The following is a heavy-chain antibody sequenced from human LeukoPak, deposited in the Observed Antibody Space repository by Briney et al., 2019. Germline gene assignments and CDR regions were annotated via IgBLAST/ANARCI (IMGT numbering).Heavy chain of an antibody. CDR1: GGSISSSNW. J-gene: IGHJ4*02. CDR2: IYHSGSN. D-gene: IGHD6-13*01. CDR3: ARARRSWYDRYFDY. Sequence: SETLSLTCAVSGGSISSSNWWSWVRQPPGKGLEWNGEIYHSGSNNYNPCLKSRVTISVDKSKTQFSLKLSSVTAADTVVYYCARARRSWYDRYFDYWGQGTLVTVSS. V-gene: IGHV4-4*02.